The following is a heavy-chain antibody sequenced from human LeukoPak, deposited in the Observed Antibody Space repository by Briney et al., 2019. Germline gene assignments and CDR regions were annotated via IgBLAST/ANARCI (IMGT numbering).Heavy chain of an antibody. V-gene: IGHV4-39*01. Sequence: SEALSLTCTVSGGSISSSGYYWAWIRQPPGKGLEWIGSIYYSVSTYYNPSLKSRVTISVDTSKNQFSLKLSSVTAADTAVFYCASLRVTGTTYPFDYWGQGTLVTVSS. J-gene: IGHJ4*02. CDR2: IYYSVST. CDR3: ASLRVTGTTYPFDY. D-gene: IGHD1-7*01. CDR1: GGSISSSGYY.